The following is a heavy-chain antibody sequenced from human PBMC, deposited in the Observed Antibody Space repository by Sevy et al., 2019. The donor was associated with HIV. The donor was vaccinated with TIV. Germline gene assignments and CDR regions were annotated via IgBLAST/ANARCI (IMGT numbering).Heavy chain of an antibody. CDR2: ISSSGSTI. V-gene: IGHV3-11*04. CDR1: GFTFSDYY. Sequence: GGSLRLSCAASGFTFSDYYMSWIRQAPGKGLEWVSYISSSGSTIYYADSVKGRFTISRDNAKNSLYLQMNSLRAEDTAVYYCARAVLRTHLYYFDYWGQGTLVTVSS. J-gene: IGHJ4*02. CDR3: ARAVLRTHLYYFDY. D-gene: IGHD3-10*01.